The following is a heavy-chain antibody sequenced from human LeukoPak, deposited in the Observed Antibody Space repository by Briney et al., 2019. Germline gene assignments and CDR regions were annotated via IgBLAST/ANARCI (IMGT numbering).Heavy chain of an antibody. D-gene: IGHD4-23*01. CDR1: GFTFSSYS. V-gene: IGHV3-48*04. CDR3: ARDTTFITVVYYYYGMDV. J-gene: IGHJ6*02. CDR2: ISSSSSTI. Sequence: TGGSLRLSCAASGFTFSSYSMNWVRQAPGKGLEWVSYISSSSSTIYYADSVKGRFTISRDNAKNSLYLQMNSLRAEDTAVYYCARDTTFITVVYYYYGMDVWGQGTTVTVSS.